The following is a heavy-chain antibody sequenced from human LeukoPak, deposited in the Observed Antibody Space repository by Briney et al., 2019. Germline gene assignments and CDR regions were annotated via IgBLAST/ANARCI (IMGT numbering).Heavy chain of an antibody. CDR1: GFTFSSYA. CDR3: ASDPYCTADCLHY. D-gene: IGHD2-21*02. Sequence: PGKSLRLSCAASGFTFSSYAMSWVRQAPGKGLEWVSAISGSGGSTYYADSVKGRFTISRDNSKNTLYLQMNSLRPEDTAVYYCASDPYCTADCLHYWGQGTLVTVSS. V-gene: IGHV3-23*01. J-gene: IGHJ4*02. CDR2: ISGSGGST.